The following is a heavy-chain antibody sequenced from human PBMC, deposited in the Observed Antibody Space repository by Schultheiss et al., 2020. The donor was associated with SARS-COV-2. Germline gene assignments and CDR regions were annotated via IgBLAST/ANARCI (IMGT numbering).Heavy chain of an antibody. Sequence: SQTLSFTCTVSGGSISSSSYYWGWIRQPPGKGLEWIGNIYHFGTTYYNPSLKSRVAISVDTSKNQFSLRLTSVTAADTAIYYCVRNDYSRYNLNQNDAFDIWGQGTVVTVSS. CDR2: IYHFGTT. CDR3: VRNDYSRYNLNQNDAFDI. CDR1: GGSISSSSYY. J-gene: IGHJ3*02. V-gene: IGHV4-39*07. D-gene: IGHD4-11*01.